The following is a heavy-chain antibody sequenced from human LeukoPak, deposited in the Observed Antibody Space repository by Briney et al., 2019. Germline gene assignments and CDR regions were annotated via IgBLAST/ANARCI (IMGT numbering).Heavy chain of an antibody. D-gene: IGHD6-19*01. CDR1: GVTFSSYG. CDR3: ALGGYSSGWYYFDY. CDR2: IWYDGSNK. V-gene: IGHV3-33*01. J-gene: IGHJ4*02. Sequence: PGRSLSLSCAASGVTFSSYGMHWVRQAPGKGLEWVADIWYDGSNKYYADSGKGRFTISRDNSKNTLYLQMNSLRAEDTDVYYCALGGYSSGWYYFDYWGQGTLVTVSS.